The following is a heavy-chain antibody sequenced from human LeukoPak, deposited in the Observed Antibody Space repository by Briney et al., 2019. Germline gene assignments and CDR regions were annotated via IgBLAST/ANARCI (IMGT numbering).Heavy chain of an antibody. D-gene: IGHD5-12*01. CDR2: ISAYNGNT. CDR3: ARGIRGYSGYDRNWFDP. V-gene: IGHV1-18*01. J-gene: IGHJ5*02. CDR1: GYTFTSYG. Sequence: ASVKVSCKASGYTFTSYGMSWVPQAPGQGLEWMGWISAYNGNTNYAQKLQGRVTMTTDTSTSTAYMELRSLRSDDTAVYYCARGIRGYSGYDRNWFDPWGQGTLVTVSS.